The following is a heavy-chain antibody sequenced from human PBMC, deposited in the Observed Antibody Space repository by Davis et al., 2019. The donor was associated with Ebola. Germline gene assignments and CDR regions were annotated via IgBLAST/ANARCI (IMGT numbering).Heavy chain of an antibody. CDR1: GGTFSSYD. Sequence: AASVKVSCKASGGTFSSYDISWVRQAPGKGLEWMGGIIPIFGTANHAQKFQGRVTITADESTSTAYMELSSLRSEDTAVYYCARDSGKYCGGGSCLYGMDVWGKGTTVTVSS. CDR2: IIPIFGTA. CDR3: ARDSGKYCGGGSCLYGMDV. J-gene: IGHJ6*04. D-gene: IGHD2-15*01. V-gene: IGHV1-69*13.